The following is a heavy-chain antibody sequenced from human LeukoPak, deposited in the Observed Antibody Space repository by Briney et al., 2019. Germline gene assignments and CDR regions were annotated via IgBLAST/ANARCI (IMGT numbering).Heavy chain of an antibody. CDR2: ISGSGDAS. CDR3: ASLFDSTGFCFDY. D-gene: IGHD2-8*02. J-gene: IGHJ4*02. Sequence: PGGSLRLSCVVSGFRFSDYYMSWIRQTPGKGLEFISYISGSGDASYYTDSVKGRFTISRDNAKNFLNLQLDSLSAEDTAVYYCASLFDSTGFCFDYWGQGGPVTVS. V-gene: IGHV3-11*01. CDR1: GFRFSDYY.